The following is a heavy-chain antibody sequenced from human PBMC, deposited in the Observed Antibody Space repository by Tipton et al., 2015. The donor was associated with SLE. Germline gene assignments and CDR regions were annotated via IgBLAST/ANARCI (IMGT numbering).Heavy chain of an antibody. CDR2: LYTTGST. CDR3: ARHLELLAFDY. V-gene: IGHV4-61*02. Sequence: TLSLTCTVSGASIKSGSYFWTWIRQPAGKGLEWIGRLYTTGSTYCNPSLKSRVSMSVDTSKNQFSLRLSSITAADTAVYYCARHLELLAFDYWGQGMLVTVSS. CDR1: GASIKSGSYF. D-gene: IGHD1-7*01. J-gene: IGHJ4*02.